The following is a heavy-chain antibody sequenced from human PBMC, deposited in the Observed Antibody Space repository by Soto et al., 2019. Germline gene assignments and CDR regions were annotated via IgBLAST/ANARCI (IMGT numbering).Heavy chain of an antibody. J-gene: IGHJ4*02. D-gene: IGHD1-20*01. V-gene: IGHV4-34*01. CDR3: STGNWRSRY. Sequence: QVQLQQWGAGLLKPSETLSLTCAVYGGSFSGYYWHWIRQPPGKGLAWIGEINHSGSTNYNPSLKSRVTISADTSKNQVSLKLSSVTAADTAVYYCSTGNWRSRYWDQGTLVTVSS. CDR2: INHSGST. CDR1: GGSFSGYY.